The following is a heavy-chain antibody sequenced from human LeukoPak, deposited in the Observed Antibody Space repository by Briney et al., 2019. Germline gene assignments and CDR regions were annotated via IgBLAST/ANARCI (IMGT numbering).Heavy chain of an antibody. Sequence: ASVKVSCKGSGYTFTGYYMHWVRQAPGQGLEWMGWINPNSGSTSYAQKFQGRVTMTRDTSTSTVYMELSSLRSEDTAVYYCARGGLRSLFIFDYWGQGTLVTVSS. D-gene: IGHD4-17*01. CDR3: ARGGLRSLFIFDY. CDR2: INPNSGST. J-gene: IGHJ4*02. V-gene: IGHV1-46*01. CDR1: GYTFTGYY.